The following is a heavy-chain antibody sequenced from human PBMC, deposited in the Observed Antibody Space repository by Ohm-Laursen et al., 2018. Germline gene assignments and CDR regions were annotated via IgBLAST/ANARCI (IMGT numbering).Heavy chain of an antibody. CDR1: GFTFSSYA. CDR2: ISGSGSTI. Sequence: SLRLSCSASGFTFSSYAMSWVRQAPGKGLESVSYISGSGSTIYYADSVKGRFTISRDNSKNTLLLQMSWLRAEDTAVYYCAKEGEGIFDSSYFFDYWGQGALVTVSS. D-gene: IGHD3-22*01. CDR3: AKEGEGIFDSSYFFDY. J-gene: IGHJ4*02. V-gene: IGHV3-23*01.